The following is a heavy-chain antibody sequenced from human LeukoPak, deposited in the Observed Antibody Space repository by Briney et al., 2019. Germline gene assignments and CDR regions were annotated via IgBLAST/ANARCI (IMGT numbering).Heavy chain of an antibody. CDR1: GFTFSDYY. Sequence: GSLRLSCAASGFTFSDYYMSWIRQPPGKGLEWIGSIYHSGSTNYNPSLKSRVTISVDTSKNQFSLKLSSVTAADTALYYCAREMEAGTVDYWGQGTLVTVSS. D-gene: IGHD6-19*01. J-gene: IGHJ4*02. CDR2: IYHSGST. V-gene: IGHV4-59*01. CDR3: AREMEAGTVDY.